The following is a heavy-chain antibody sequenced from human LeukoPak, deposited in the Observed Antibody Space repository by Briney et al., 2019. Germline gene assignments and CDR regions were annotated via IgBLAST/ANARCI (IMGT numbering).Heavy chain of an antibody. CDR3: AREPLYGSGSYSFDY. D-gene: IGHD3-10*01. Sequence: GGSLRLSCAASGFTFSSYSMNWVRQAPGKGLEWVSYISSSSSTIYYADSVKGRFTISRDNAKKSLYLQMNSLRDEDTAVYYCAREPLYGSGSYSFDYWGQGTLVTVSS. CDR2: ISSSSSTI. V-gene: IGHV3-48*02. CDR1: GFTFSSYS. J-gene: IGHJ4*02.